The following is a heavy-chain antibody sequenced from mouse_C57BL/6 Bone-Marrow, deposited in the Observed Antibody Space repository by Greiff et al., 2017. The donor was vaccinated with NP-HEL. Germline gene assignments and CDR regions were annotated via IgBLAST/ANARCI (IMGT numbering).Heavy chain of an antibody. D-gene: IGHD3-3*01. CDR3: ARLGGYFDY. Sequence: EVQRVESGGGLVQPGGSLKLSCAASGFTFSDYYMYWVRQTPEKRLEWVAYISNGGGSTYYLDTVKGRFTISRDNAKNTLYLQMSRLKSEDTAMYYCARLGGYFDYWGQGTTLTVSS. V-gene: IGHV5-12*01. CDR1: GFTFSDYY. J-gene: IGHJ2*01. CDR2: ISNGGGST.